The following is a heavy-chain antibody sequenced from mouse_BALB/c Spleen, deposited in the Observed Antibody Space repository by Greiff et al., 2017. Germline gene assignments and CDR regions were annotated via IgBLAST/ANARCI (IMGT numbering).Heavy chain of an antibody. Sequence: EVKVVESGGGLVKPGGSLKLSCAASGFTFSDYYMYWVRQTPEKRLEWVATISDGGSYTYYPDSVKGRFTISRDNAKNNLELQMSSLKSEDTAMYYGARASYRCEVDGGGGGGTVGVGSGSECVAGVGGGAG. J-gene: IGHJ1*01. CDR1: GFTFSDYY. CDR2: ISDGGSYT. V-gene: IGHV5-4*02. CDR3: ARASYRCEVDGGGGGGTVGVGSGSECVAGVG. D-gene: IGHD2-14*01.